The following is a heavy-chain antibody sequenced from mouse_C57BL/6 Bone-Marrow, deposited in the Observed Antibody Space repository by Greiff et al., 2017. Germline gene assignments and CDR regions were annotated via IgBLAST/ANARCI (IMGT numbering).Heavy chain of an antibody. CDR1: GYAFSSSW. Sequence: QVQLKQSGPELVKPGASVKISCKASGYAFSSSWMNWVKQRPGKGLEWIGRIYPGDGDTNYNGKFKGKATLTADKSSSTAYMQLSSLTSEDSAVYFCARSQLGRYFDYWGQGTTLTVSS. D-gene: IGHD4-1*02. CDR3: ARSQLGRYFDY. V-gene: IGHV1-82*01. CDR2: IYPGDGDT. J-gene: IGHJ2*01.